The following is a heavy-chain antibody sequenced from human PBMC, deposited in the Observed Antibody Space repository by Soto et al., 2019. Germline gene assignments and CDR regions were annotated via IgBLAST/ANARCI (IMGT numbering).Heavy chain of an antibody. D-gene: IGHD3-9*01. CDR3: ARGRGSYDILTLPYYMDV. CDR1: GFTFSSYD. J-gene: IGHJ6*03. CDR2: IGTAGDT. Sequence: EVQLVESGGGLVQPGGSLRLSCAASGFTFSSYDMHWVRQATGKGLEWVSAIGTAGDTYYPGSVKGRFTISRENAKNSLYLQMNSLIAGDTAVYYCARGRGSYDILTLPYYMDVWGKGTTVTVSS. V-gene: IGHV3-13*01.